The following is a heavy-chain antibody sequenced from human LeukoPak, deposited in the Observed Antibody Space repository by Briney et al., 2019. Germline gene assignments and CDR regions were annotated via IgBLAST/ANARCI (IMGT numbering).Heavy chain of an antibody. CDR2: ISYDESDK. J-gene: IGHJ6*02. CDR1: GFLLRHHG. D-gene: IGHD2-15*01. CDR3: SKGVVAATNAAYYGIDV. Sequence: GGSLRLLCAASGFLLRHHGMHWARQAPGKGLEWGAVISYDESDKHYADSVKSRFTISRDNSKNTLYLQMNSRRPEDTAVYYCSKGVVAATNAAYYGIDVWGQGTTVTVSS. V-gene: IGHV3-30*18.